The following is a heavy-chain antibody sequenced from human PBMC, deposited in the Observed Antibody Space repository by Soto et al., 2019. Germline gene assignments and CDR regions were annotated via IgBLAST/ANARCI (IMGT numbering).Heavy chain of an antibody. CDR3: ARVFSGSYTDYYYGMDV. CDR1: GFTFSSYA. Sequence: GGSLRLSCAASGFTFSSYAMHWVRQAPGKGLEWVAVISYDGSNKYYADSVKGRFTISRDNSKNTLYLQMNSLRAEDTAVYYCARVFSGSYTDYYYGMDVWGQGTTVTVSS. CDR2: ISYDGSNK. D-gene: IGHD1-26*01. V-gene: IGHV3-30-3*01. J-gene: IGHJ6*02.